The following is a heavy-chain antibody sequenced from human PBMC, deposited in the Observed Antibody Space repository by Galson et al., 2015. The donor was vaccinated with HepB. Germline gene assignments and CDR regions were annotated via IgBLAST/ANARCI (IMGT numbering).Heavy chain of an antibody. J-gene: IGHJ6*03. CDR3: ARVLVVYARGKLGNYYMDV. Sequence: QSGAEVKKPGESLKISCKGSGYSFTSYWIGWVRQMPGKGLEWMGIIYPGDSDTRYSPSFQGQVTISADKSISTAYLQWSSLKASDTAMYYCARVLVVYARGKLGNYYMDVWGKGTTVTVSS. D-gene: IGHD2-8*02. CDR2: IYPGDSDT. V-gene: IGHV5-51*03. CDR1: GYSFTSYW.